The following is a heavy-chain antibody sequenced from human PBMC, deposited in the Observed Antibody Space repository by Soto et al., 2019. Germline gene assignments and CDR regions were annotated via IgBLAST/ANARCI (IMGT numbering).Heavy chain of an antibody. CDR2: IYYSGST. Sequence: SETLSLTCAVYGGSFSGYYWSWIRQPPGKGLEWIGYIYYSGSTNYNPSLKSRVTISVDTSKNQFSLKLSSVTAADTAVYYCARQGPYYGSGSYMDVWGKGTTVTVSS. J-gene: IGHJ6*03. V-gene: IGHV4-59*08. CDR3: ARQGPYYGSGSYMDV. CDR1: GGSFSGYY. D-gene: IGHD3-10*01.